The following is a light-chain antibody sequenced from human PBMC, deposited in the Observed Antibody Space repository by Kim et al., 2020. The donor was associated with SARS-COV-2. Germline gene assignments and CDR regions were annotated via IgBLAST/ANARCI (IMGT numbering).Light chain of an antibody. CDR2: QDS. CDR1: KLGDKY. Sequence: SSELTQPPSVSVSPGQTASITCSGDKLGDKYACWYQQKPGQSPVLVIYQDSKRPSGIPERFSGSNSGNTATLTISGTQAMDEADYYCQAWDSSTRVFGGG. CDR3: QAWDSSTRV. V-gene: IGLV3-1*01. J-gene: IGLJ2*01.